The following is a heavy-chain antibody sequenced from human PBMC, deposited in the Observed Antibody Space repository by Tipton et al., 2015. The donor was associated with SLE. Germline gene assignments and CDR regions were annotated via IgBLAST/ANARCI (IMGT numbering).Heavy chain of an antibody. CDR2: IYCSGST. CDR1: GGSISSGRYY. Sequence: GLVKPSQTLSLTCTVSGGSISSGRYYWSWIRQPPGKGLEWIGYIYCSGSTNYNPSLKSRVTISVDTSKNQFSLKLSSVTAADTAVYYCVRLRSKVLIDYWGQGTLVTVSS. D-gene: IGHD2-8*01. V-gene: IGHV4-61*01. CDR3: VRLRSKVLIDY. J-gene: IGHJ4*02.